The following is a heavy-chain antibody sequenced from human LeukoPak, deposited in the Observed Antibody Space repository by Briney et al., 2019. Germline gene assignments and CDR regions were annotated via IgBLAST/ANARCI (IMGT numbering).Heavy chain of an antibody. D-gene: IGHD2-15*01. CDR1: GGTFSSYA. J-gene: IGHJ4*02. CDR2: IIPILGIA. CDR3: ARSPWVVAATAQVDYYFDY. Sequence: SVKVSCKASGGTFSSYAISWVRQAPGQGLEWMGRIIPILGIANYAQKFQGRVTITADKSTSTAYMELSSLRSEDTAVYYCARSPWVVAATAQVDYYFDYWGQGTLVTVSS. V-gene: IGHV1-69*04.